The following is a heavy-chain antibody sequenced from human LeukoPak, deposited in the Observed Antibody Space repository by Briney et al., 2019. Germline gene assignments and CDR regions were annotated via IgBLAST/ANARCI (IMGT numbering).Heavy chain of an antibody. CDR3: ARVGRGDHSWGSYYCDH. D-gene: IGHD3-16*01. CDR1: GDSFRSYH. V-gene: IGHV4-59*01. J-gene: IGHJ4*02. CDR2: ISSSGST. Sequence: SETLSLTCTVSGDSFRSYHWSWLRQPPGKGLEWIGYISSSGSTSYNPSLKSRVTISIDTSKYQFSLKLSSVTAADTAVYYCARVGRGDHSWGSYYCDHWGQGTLVSVSS.